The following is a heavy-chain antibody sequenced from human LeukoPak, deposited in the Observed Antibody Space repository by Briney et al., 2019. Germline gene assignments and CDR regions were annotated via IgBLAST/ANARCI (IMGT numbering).Heavy chain of an antibody. V-gene: IGHV3-30*04. Sequence: GGSLRLSCAASGFTFSSYAMHWVRQAPGKGLEWVAVISYDGSNKYYADSVKGRFTISRDNSKNTLYLQMNSLRAEDTAVYYCGRGGKVEQLVLARWGQGSLVTVSS. J-gene: IGHJ4*02. CDR2: ISYDGSNK. D-gene: IGHD6-13*01. CDR3: GRGGKVEQLVLAR. CDR1: GFTFSSYA.